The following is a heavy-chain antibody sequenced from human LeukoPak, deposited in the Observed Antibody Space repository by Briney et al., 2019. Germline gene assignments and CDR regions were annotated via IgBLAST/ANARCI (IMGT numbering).Heavy chain of an antibody. Sequence: VASVKVSCKASGYTFTSYGISWVRQAPGQGLEWMGWISAYNGNTNYAQKLQGRVIMTTDTSTSTAYMELRSLRSDDTAVYYCARDIVVVPAAKGEVDYYYYYMDVWGKGTTVTVSS. J-gene: IGHJ6*03. CDR3: ARDIVVVPAAKGEVDYYYYYMDV. D-gene: IGHD2-2*01. CDR2: ISAYNGNT. V-gene: IGHV1-18*01. CDR1: GYTFTSYG.